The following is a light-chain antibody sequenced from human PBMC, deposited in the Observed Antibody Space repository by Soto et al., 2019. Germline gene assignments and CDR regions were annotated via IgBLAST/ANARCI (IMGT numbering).Light chain of an antibody. V-gene: IGLV1-40*01. J-gene: IGLJ2*01. CDR1: SSNIGAGYD. Sequence: QSVLTQPPSVSGAPGQRVTISCTGSSSNIGAGYDVHWYLQLPGAAPKLLIYVNNNRPSGVPDRFSGSKSGTSASLAITGLQAEDEADYYCQSYDSSLSGSVFGGGTKVTVL. CDR3: QSYDSSLSGSV. CDR2: VNN.